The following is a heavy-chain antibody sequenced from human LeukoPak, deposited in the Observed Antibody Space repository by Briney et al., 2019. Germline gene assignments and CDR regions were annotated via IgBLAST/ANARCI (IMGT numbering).Heavy chain of an antibody. V-gene: IGHV3-21*04. CDR3: AKVAGDSSSWSLRGYFDL. D-gene: IGHD6-13*01. CDR1: GFTFSSYS. CDR2: ISSSYYI. Sequence: PGGSLRLSCAASGFTFSSYSMNWVRQAPGKGLEWVSSISSSYYIYYADSVKGRFTISRDNAKNSLYLQMNSLRAEDTAVYYCAKVAGDSSSWSLRGYFDLWGRGTLVTVSS. J-gene: IGHJ2*01.